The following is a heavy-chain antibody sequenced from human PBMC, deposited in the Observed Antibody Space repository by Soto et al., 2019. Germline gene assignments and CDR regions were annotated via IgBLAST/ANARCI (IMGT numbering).Heavy chain of an antibody. V-gene: IGHV3-30*18. J-gene: IGHJ4*02. Sequence: PGGALRLSWAGSGFTLSKCCILGFRQAPGNRLECVAVTSYDGNNIYYGDSVKGRFTISRDNSKNTLYLQMDSLRLEDTAVYYCAKTQSSGWYGVDYWGQGA. CDR1: GFTLSKCC. D-gene: IGHD6-13*01. CDR2: TSYDGNNI. CDR3: AKTQSSGWYGVDY.